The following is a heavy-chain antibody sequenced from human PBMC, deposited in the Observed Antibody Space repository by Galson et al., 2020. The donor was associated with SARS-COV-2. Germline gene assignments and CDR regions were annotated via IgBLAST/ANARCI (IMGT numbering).Heavy chain of an antibody. V-gene: IGHV4-31*03. D-gene: IGHD5-12*01. CDR3: ARAASFMELWLRAPYFDH. J-gene: IGHJ4*02. Sequence: SETLSLTCTVSGDSITSGGFHWTWIRQLPGKGLEWIGFIYDSGSTYSNPSLKSRLSISIDTSKNQFSLRLNSVTAADAAVYYCARAASFMELWLRAPYFDHWGQGTLVAVSS. CDR2: IYDSGST. CDR1: GDSITSGGFH.